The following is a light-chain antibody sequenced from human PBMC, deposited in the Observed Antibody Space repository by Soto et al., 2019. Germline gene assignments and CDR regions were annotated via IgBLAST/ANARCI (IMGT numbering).Light chain of an antibody. V-gene: IGKV3-15*01. CDR2: GAS. CDR3: QQYNNWPLT. CDR1: QSVAGN. Sequence: EIVMTQSPATLSVSPGERATLSCRASQSVAGNLAWYQQKPGQAPRLLMYGASTRATGIPARFSGSVSGTEFTLTISSLQSEDFGVYYCQQYNNWPLTFGGGTKVEIK. J-gene: IGKJ4*01.